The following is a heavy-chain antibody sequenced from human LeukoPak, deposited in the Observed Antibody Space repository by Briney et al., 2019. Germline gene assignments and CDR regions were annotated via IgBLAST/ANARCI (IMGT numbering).Heavy chain of an antibody. Sequence: ASVKVSCKASGYAFTGYYMNWVRQAPGQGLEWMGWINPNSGDTNYAQKFQGRVTMTRDTSISTAYMELSRLRSDDTAVYYCARAGITGIINWFDPWGQGTLVTVSS. D-gene: IGHD1-20*01. CDR1: GYAFTGYY. CDR2: INPNSGDT. J-gene: IGHJ5*02. V-gene: IGHV1-2*02. CDR3: ARAGITGIINWFDP.